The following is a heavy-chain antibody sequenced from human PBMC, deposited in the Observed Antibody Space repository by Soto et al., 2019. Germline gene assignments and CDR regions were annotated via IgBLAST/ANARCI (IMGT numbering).Heavy chain of an antibody. D-gene: IGHD4-17*01. CDR1: GFTFDDYA. Sequence: EVQLVESGGGLVQPGRSLRLSCAASGFTFDDYAMHWVRQAPGKGLEWVSGISWNSGSIDYADSVRGRFIISRDNAKNSLYLQMNSLRAEDTALYYCAKGGTVTIPFRKFDPWGQGTLVTVSS. CDR3: AKGGTVTIPFRKFDP. CDR2: ISWNSGSI. V-gene: IGHV3-9*01. J-gene: IGHJ5*02.